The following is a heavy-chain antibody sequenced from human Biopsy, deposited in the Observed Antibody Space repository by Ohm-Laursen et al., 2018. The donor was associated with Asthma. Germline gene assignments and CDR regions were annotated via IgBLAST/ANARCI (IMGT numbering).Heavy chain of an antibody. V-gene: IGHV1-2*06. CDR1: GYTFIGCH. Sequence: EASVKVSCKASGYTFIGCHIHWMRQAPGQGLEWMGRINPNSDGTNYAQKFQGRVTMTRDTSISTAYMEVSRLRSDDTAVYYCARGQKSAGDRWFDPWGQGTLVIVSS. CDR2: INPNSDGT. D-gene: IGHD6-13*01. CDR3: ARGQKSAGDRWFDP. J-gene: IGHJ5*02.